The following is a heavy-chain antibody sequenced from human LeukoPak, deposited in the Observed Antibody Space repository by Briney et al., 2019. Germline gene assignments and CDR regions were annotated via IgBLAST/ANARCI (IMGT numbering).Heavy chain of an antibody. D-gene: IGHD6-13*01. Sequence: GESLKISCKGSGYRFTSYWIGWVRPMPGKGLEWMGIIYPGDFDTRYSPSFQGQVTSSADKSISTAYLQWSSLKASDTAMYYCARRSRTAAAGGNAFDIWGQGTMVTVSS. CDR2: IYPGDFDT. CDR3: ARRSRTAAAGGNAFDI. V-gene: IGHV5-51*01. CDR1: GYRFTSYW. J-gene: IGHJ3*02.